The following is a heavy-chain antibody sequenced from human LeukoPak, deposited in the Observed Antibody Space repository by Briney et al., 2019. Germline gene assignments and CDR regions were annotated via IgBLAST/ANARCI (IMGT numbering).Heavy chain of an antibody. J-gene: IGHJ4*02. CDR1: GSTFSSYA. CDR3: ARYNYDFSACGDY. V-gene: IGHV3-23*01. D-gene: IGHD3-3*01. CDR2: ISGSGGST. Sequence: GGSLRLSCAVSGSTFSSYAMSWVRQAPGKGLEWVSAISGSGGSTYYADSVTGRFTISRDNSKNTLYLQMNSLRAEDTAVYYCARYNYDFSACGDYWGQGTLVTVSS.